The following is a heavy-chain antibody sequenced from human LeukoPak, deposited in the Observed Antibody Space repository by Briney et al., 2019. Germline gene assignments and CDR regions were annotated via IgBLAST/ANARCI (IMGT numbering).Heavy chain of an antibody. CDR1: GGSISTYY. D-gene: IGHD3-22*01. Sequence: SETLSLTCTVSGGSISTYYWSWFRQSPGKGLEWVGYMYESGSTNHNPSLKSRVTISVDTSKNQFSLKLSSVTAADTAVYFCASRDSSGYYVVWGQGTLVTVSS. CDR2: MYESGST. V-gene: IGHV4-59*08. CDR3: ASRDSSGYYVV. J-gene: IGHJ4*02.